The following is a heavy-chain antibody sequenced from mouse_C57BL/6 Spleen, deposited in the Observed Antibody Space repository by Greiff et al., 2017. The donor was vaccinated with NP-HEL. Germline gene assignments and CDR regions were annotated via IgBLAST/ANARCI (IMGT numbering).Heavy chain of an antibody. J-gene: IGHJ4*01. V-gene: IGHV1-26*01. CDR3: ARWGFLGY. Sequence: EVQLQQSGPELVKPGASVKISCKASGYTFTDYYMNWVKQSHGKSLEWIGAINPNNGGTSYNQKFKGKATLTVDKSSSTAYMELRSLTSEDSAVYYGARWGFLGYWGQGTSVTVSS. CDR2: INPNNGGT. CDR1: GYTFTDYY.